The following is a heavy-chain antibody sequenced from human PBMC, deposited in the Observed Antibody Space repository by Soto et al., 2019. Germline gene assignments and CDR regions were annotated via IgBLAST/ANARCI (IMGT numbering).Heavy chain of an antibody. CDR3: ARDSPIGSVFSGSDAIDY. CDR2: IIPILEVA. V-gene: IGHV1-69*04. D-gene: IGHD5-12*01. Sequence: SVKVSCKASGGTFSTSTFTWVRQAPGQGLEWMGRIIPILEVADYAQEFQGRVTITADKSTSAAYMELSSLKSEDTAVYYCARDSPIGSVFSGSDAIDYWGQGTLVTVSS. CDR1: GGTFSTST. J-gene: IGHJ4*02.